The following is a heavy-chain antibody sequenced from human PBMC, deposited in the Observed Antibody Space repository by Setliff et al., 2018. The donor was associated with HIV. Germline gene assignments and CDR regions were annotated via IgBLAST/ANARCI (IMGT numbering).Heavy chain of an antibody. V-gene: IGHV4-31*11. D-gene: IGHD6-13*01. CDR2: IYHTGST. Sequence: ASETLSLTCAVSGVSISSQYWSWIRQHPGKGLEWIGYIYHTGSTYYNPSLQSRVSISIDTFKNQFSLRLTSVTAADTAVYYCARARIDYSTSTWFDPWGQGTLVTVSS. CDR1: GVSISSQY. CDR3: ARARIDYSTSTWFDP. J-gene: IGHJ5*02.